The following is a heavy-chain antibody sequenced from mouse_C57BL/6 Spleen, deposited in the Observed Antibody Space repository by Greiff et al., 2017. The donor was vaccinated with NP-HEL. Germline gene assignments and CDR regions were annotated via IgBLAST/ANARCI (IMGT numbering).Heavy chain of an antibody. D-gene: IGHD1-1*01. CDR2: IYPGSGST. CDR1: GYTFTSYW. J-gene: IGHJ2*01. V-gene: IGHV1-55*01. CDR3: ARIPSYYYGSSHFDY. Sequence: QVQLQQPGAELVKPGASVKMSCKASGYTFTSYWITWVKQRPGQGLEWIGDIYPGSGSTNYNEKFKSKATLTVDTSSSTAYMQLSSLTSEDSAVYYCARIPSYYYGSSHFDYWGQGTTLTVSS.